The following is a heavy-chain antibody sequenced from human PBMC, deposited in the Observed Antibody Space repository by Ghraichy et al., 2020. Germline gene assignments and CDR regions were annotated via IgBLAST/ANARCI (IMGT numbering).Heavy chain of an antibody. D-gene: IGHD6-19*01. CDR1: GFIFSSYA. J-gene: IGHJ4*02. CDR2: ISGSGGGT. Sequence: GESLNISCAASGFIFSSYAMTWVRQAPGKGLEWVSGISGSGGGTYYADSVKARFTISRDNSKNTLYLQMNSLRVEDTAVYYCATRFRYSSGWSLDYWGQGTLVTVSS. CDR3: ATRFRYSSGWSLDY. V-gene: IGHV3-23*01.